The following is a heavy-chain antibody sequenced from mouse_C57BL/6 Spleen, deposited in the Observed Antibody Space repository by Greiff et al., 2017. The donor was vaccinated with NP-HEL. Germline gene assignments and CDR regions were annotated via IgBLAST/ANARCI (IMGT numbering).Heavy chain of an antibody. V-gene: IGHV3-6*01. CDR1: GYSITSGYY. CDR3: AREGYFDV. Sequence: VQLQQSGPGFVKPSQSLSLTCSVTGYSITSGYYWNWIRQFPGNKLEWMGYISYDGSNNYNPSLKNRISITRDTSKNQFFLKLNSVTTEDTATYYCAREGYFDVWGTGTTVTVSS. CDR2: ISYDGSN. J-gene: IGHJ1*03.